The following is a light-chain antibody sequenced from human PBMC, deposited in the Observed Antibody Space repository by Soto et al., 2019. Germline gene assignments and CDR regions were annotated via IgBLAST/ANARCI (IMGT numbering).Light chain of an antibody. V-gene: IGKV3-20*01. CDR2: GAS. J-gene: IGKJ1*01. CDR1: QSVSSSY. Sequence: EIVLTQSPGTLSLSPGERATLSCRASQSVSSSYLAWYQQKPGQAPRLLIYGASSRATGIPDRFSGSGSGTDFTLTISRLQPDDVATYYCLQYSSHSWTFGQGTKVDIK. CDR3: LQYSSHSWT.